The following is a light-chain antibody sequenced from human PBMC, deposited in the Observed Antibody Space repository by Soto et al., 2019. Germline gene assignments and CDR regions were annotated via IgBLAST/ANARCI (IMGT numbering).Light chain of an antibody. J-gene: IGKJ2*02. Sequence: DIQLTQSPSTLSASVGDRVTITCRASQSVTDWLAWYQQKPGKAPKLLIYDASSLESGVPSRFSGSGSGTEFSLTISRLQPDDFATYYCQQYYHSCTFGQGTKVEIK. CDR2: DAS. CDR3: QQYYHSCT. CDR1: QSVTDW. V-gene: IGKV1-5*01.